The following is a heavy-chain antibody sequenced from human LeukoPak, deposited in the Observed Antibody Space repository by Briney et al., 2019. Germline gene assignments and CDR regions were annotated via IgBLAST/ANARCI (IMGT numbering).Heavy chain of an antibody. Sequence: GGSLRLSCTASGFTFNSYWMSWVRQAPGTGLEWVANIRQDGSETYYVNSVKGRFVISRDNAKNSLYLQMNSLRVEDMAIYYCARDAPFTPGGDCWGQGSLVIVSS. CDR3: ARDAPFTPGGDC. CDR2: IRQDGSET. V-gene: IGHV3-7*03. D-gene: IGHD2-2*01. CDR1: GFTFNSYW. J-gene: IGHJ4*02.